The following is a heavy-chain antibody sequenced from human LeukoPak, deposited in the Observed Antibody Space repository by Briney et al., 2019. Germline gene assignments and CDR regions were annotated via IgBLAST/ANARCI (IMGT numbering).Heavy chain of an antibody. J-gene: IGHJ4*02. CDR3: ARGTVNTRGFDY. CDR1: GFTFSTYS. Sequence: GGSLRLSCAASGFTFSTYSMNWVRQTPGKGLEWVSSITSSGSYIYYADSVRGRFTISRDNAKNSLYLQVNGLRAEDTAVYYCARGTVNTRGFDYWGQGTLVTVSS. V-gene: IGHV3-21*01. D-gene: IGHD4-17*01. CDR2: ITSSGSYI.